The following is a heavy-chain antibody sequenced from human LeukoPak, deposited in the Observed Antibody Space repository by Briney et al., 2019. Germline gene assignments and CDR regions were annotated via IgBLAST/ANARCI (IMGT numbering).Heavy chain of an antibody. CDR3: ARVLQVVAATRSYYYFGMDV. CDR2: MRRGSDVK. V-gene: IGHV3-11*06. Sequence: KPGGSLRLSCAGSGFTFSDYYMAWIRQAPGKGLQRISYMRRGSDVKTYADSVKGRFTISRDNSKNTLYLQMNSLRAEDTALYYCARVLQVVAATRSYYYFGMDVWGQGTTVTVSS. D-gene: IGHD2-15*01. CDR1: GFTFSDYY. J-gene: IGHJ6*02.